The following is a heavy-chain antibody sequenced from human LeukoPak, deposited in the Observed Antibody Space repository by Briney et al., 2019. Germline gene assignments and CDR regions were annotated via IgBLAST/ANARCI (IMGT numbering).Heavy chain of an antibody. J-gene: IGHJ6*02. CDR2: INSDGSAT. V-gene: IGHV3-74*01. CDR1: GFTFSSYW. CDR3: TRDHGLDV. Sequence: GSLRLSCAASGFTFSSYWMSWVRQAPGKGLMWVSQINSDGSATSCADPVKGRCTISRDNAKNMLYLEMNSLRVEDTAVYFCTRDHGLDVWGQGTTVTVSS.